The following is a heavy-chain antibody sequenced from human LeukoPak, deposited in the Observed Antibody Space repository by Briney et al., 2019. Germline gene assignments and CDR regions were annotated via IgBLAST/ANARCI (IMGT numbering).Heavy chain of an antibody. CDR3: ASRMAGAFDI. Sequence: SETLSLTCTVSGGSISSYFWSWIRQPPGKGLEWIGYVYYSGSTNYNPSLKSRVTISVDTSKNRFSLKLSSVTAADTAVYYCASRMAGAFDIWGQGTMVSVSS. D-gene: IGHD5-24*01. CDR1: GGSISSYF. CDR2: VYYSGST. V-gene: IGHV4-59*08. J-gene: IGHJ3*02.